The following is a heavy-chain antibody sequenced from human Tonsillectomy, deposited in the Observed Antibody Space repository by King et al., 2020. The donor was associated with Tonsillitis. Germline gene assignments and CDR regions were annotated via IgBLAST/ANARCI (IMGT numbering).Heavy chain of an antibody. J-gene: IGHJ4*02. CDR3: ARHHSSGWYYFDY. V-gene: IGHV4-34*01. CDR2: IKHTGNT. Sequence: VQLQQWGAGLLKPSETLSLTCAVYGGSFSDYSWSWIRQPPGKGLEWIGEIKHTGNTNYNPAHKSRVTMSVDTSKNQCSLNLSSVTAADTAVYYCARHHSSGWYYFDYWGQGTQATVSS. D-gene: IGHD6-19*01. CDR1: GGSFSDYS.